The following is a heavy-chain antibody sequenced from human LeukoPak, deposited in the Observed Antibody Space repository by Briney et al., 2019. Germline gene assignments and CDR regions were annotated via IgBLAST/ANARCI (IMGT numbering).Heavy chain of an antibody. CDR2: IYYSGST. J-gene: IGHJ4*02. D-gene: IGHD1-1*01. CDR1: GFTFSSYS. V-gene: IGHV4-39*07. Sequence: GSLRLSCAASGFTFSSYSMTWVRQPPGKGLEWIGSIYYSGSTYYNPSLKSRVTISLDTSKNQFSLKLSSVTAADTAVYYCARSGVLWNLAYWGQGTLVTVSS. CDR3: ARSGVLWNLAY.